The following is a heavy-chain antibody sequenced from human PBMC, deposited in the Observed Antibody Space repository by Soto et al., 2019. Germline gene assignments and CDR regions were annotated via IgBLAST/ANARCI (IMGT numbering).Heavy chain of an antibody. CDR1: GWSFSGYY. D-gene: IGHD7-27*01. CDR2: INHSGST. V-gene: IGHV4-34*01. J-gene: IGHJ5*02. Sequence: SETLSLTCAVYGWSFSGYYWSWIRQPPGKGLECIGEINHSGSTNYNPSLKSRVTISVDTSKNQFSLKLSSVTAADTAVYYCARRRNWVNWFDPWGQGTLVTVSS. CDR3: ARRRNWVNWFDP.